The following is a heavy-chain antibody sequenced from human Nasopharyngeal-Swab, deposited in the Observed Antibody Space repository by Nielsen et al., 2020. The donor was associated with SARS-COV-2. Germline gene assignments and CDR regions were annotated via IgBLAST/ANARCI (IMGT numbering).Heavy chain of an antibody. V-gene: IGHV3-23*01. D-gene: IGHD4-11*01. Sequence: GGSLRLSCAASGFTFSSYSMNWVRQAPGKGLEWVSAVSGSGGSTYYADSVKGRFTISRDNSKNTLYLQMNSLRAEDTAVYYCEKAYYSNYGHYYYYGMDVWGQGTTVTVSS. J-gene: IGHJ6*02. CDR2: VSGSGGST. CDR1: GFTFSSYS. CDR3: EKAYYSNYGHYYYYGMDV.